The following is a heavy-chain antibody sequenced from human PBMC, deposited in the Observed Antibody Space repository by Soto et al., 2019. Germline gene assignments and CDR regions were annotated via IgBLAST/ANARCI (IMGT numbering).Heavy chain of an antibody. Sequence: EVQLVESGGGLVQPGRSLRLSCAASGFTFDDYAMHWVRQAPGKGLEWVSGISWNSGSIGYADSVKGRFTISRDNAKNSLYLQMNSLRAEDTALYYCATDMKGYSSSFDDIWGQGTMVTVSS. CDR3: ATDMKGYSSSFDDI. D-gene: IGHD6-6*01. V-gene: IGHV3-9*01. J-gene: IGHJ3*02. CDR2: ISWNSGSI. CDR1: GFTFDDYA.